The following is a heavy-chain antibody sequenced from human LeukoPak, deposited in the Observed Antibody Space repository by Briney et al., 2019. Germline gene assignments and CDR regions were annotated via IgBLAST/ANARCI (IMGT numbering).Heavy chain of an antibody. CDR1: GFTFSSYS. CDR2: ISSSSSYI. Sequence: PGGSLRLSCAASGFTFSSYSMNWVRQAPGKGLEWVSSISSSSSYIYYADSVKGRFTISRDNAKNPLYLQMNSLRAEDTAVYYCARAYSSGWYGFSWGQGTLVTVSS. V-gene: IGHV3-21*01. CDR3: ARAYSSGWYGFS. D-gene: IGHD6-19*01. J-gene: IGHJ4*02.